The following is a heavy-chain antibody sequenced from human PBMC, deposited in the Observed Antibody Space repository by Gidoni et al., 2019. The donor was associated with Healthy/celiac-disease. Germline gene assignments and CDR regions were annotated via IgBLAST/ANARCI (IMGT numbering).Heavy chain of an antibody. CDR3: ARVDGTNRQLVLGHIGYYYSGMDV. D-gene: IGHD6-6*01. CDR2: ISAYNGNT. J-gene: IGHJ6*02. Sequence: GWISAYNGNTNYAQKLQGRVTMTTDTSTSTAYMELRSLRSDDTAVYYCARVDGTNRQLVLGHIGYYYSGMDVWGQGTTVTVSS. V-gene: IGHV1-18*01.